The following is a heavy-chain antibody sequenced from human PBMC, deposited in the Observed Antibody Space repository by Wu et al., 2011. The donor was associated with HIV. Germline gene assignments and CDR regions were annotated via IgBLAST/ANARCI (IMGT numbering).Heavy chain of an antibody. CDR2: ISAYNGDT. J-gene: IGHJ5*02. CDR3: ARVVYDCSGGSCYLDWFDP. V-gene: IGHV1-18*01. Sequence: QVQLVQSGAEVKKPGASVKVSCKASGYTFTSYGISWVRQAPGQGLEWMGWISAYNGDTNYAQKLQGRVTMTTDTSTSTAYMELRSLRSDDTAVYYCARVVYDCSGGSCYLDWFDPWGQGTLVTVSS. D-gene: IGHD2-15*01. CDR1: GYTFTSYG.